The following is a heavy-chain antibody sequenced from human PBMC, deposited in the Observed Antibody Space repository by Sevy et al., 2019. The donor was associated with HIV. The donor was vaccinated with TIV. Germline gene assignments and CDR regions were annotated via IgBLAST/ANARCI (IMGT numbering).Heavy chain of an antibody. J-gene: IGHJ1*01. CDR1: GFSFSDAW. CDR3: TTEGAD. Sequence: GGSLRLSCAASGFSFSDAWLSWVRQVPGKVLEWVGRVRSKGDGGTAEYAAPVKGRFTIARDDSKNTMYVQMNNLKNEDTGIYYCTTEGADWGQGTLVTVSS. V-gene: IGHV3-15*01. CDR2: VRSKGDGGTA.